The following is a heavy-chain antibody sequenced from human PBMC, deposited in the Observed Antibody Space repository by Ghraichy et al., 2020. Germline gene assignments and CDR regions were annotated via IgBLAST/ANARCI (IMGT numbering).Heavy chain of an antibody. CDR2: ISYDGSNK. J-gene: IGHJ6*03. CDR3: AGAVAGTWAYYYYYYMDV. Sequence: GGSLRLSCVASGFTFSSYAMHWVRQAPGKGLEWVAVISYDGSNKYYADSVKGRFTISRDNSKNTLYLQMNSLRAEDTAVYYCAGAVAGTWAYYYYYYMDVWGKGTTVTVSS. V-gene: IGHV3-30*04. D-gene: IGHD6-19*01. CDR1: GFTFSSYA.